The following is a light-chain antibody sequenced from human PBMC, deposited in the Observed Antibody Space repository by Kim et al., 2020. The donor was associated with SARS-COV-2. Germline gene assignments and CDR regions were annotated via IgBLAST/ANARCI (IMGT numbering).Light chain of an antibody. CDR3: QQYNHYPIT. J-gene: IGKJ5*01. CDR2: AAS. V-gene: IGKV1-16*02. Sequence: ASVGDTVTLTCRASQGISNYLTWFQQKPGKAPKSLIFAASTLHSGVPSKFSGSGFGTDFTLTISSLQPEDSATYYCQQYNHYPITFGQGTRLEIK. CDR1: QGISNY.